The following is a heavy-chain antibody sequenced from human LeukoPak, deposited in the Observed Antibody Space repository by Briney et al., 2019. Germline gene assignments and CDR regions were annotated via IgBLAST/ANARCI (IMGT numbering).Heavy chain of an antibody. CDR1: GFTFDDYA. Sequence: GGSLRLSCAASGFTFDDYAMHWVRQAPGKGLEWVSGISWNSGSIGYADSVKGRFTISRDNAKNSLYLQMNSLRLEDTALYYCAKDSIESYYSYYFDYWGQGTLVTVSS. D-gene: IGHD3-10*01. V-gene: IGHV3-9*01. J-gene: IGHJ4*02. CDR2: ISWNSGSI. CDR3: AKDSIESYYSYYFDY.